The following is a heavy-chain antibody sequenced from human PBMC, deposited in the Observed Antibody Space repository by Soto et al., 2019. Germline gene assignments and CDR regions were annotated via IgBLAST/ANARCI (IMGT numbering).Heavy chain of an antibody. D-gene: IGHD3-3*01. V-gene: IGHV3-30*03. CDR1: GFTFSNYA. CDR2: ISYDGRNK. Sequence: GGSLRLSCAASGFTFSNYAMHWVRQAPGKGPEWVAAISYDGRNKYYADSVKGRFTISRDNSKNTLYLQMNSLRAEDTAVYYCARETYYDFWSGPYYGMDVWGQGTTVTVSS. CDR3: ARETYYDFWSGPYYGMDV. J-gene: IGHJ6*02.